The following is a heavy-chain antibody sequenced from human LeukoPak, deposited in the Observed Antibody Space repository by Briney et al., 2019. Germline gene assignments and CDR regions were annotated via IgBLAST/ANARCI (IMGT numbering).Heavy chain of an antibody. D-gene: IGHD3-10*01. V-gene: IGHV4-39*01. CDR3: ASALWFGELELGP. Sequence: PSETLSLTCTVSGGSISSSSYYWGWIRQPPGKGLEWIGSIYYSGSTYYNPSLKSRVTISVDTSKNQFSLKLSSVTAADTAVYYCASALWFGELELGPWGQGTLVTVSS. J-gene: IGHJ5*02. CDR1: GGSISSSSYY. CDR2: IYYSGST.